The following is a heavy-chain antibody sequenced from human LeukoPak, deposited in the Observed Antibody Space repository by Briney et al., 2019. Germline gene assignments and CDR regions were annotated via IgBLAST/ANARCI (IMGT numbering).Heavy chain of an antibody. CDR3: ARHIKGYSSSWYWFDP. Sequence: PSETLSLTCTVSGGSLSSSSYYWAWIRQPPGKGLEWIGSIYYSGSTYYNPSLKSRVTISVDTSKNQFSLKLSSVTAADTAVYYCARHIKGYSSSWYWFDPWGQGTLVTVSS. D-gene: IGHD6-13*01. J-gene: IGHJ5*02. CDR2: IYYSGST. V-gene: IGHV4-39*01. CDR1: GGSLSSSSYY.